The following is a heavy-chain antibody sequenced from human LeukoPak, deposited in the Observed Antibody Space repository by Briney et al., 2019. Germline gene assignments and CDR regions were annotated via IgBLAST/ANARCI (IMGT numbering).Heavy chain of an antibody. CDR1: GYTFTSYG. D-gene: IGHD3-10*01. V-gene: IGHV1-18*01. CDR2: ISAYNGNT. Sequence: RASVKVSCKASGYTFTSYGISWVRQAPGQGLEWMGWISAYNGNTNYAQKLQGRVTMTTDTSTSTAYMELRSLRSDDTAVYYCARDNLQDGSGGYEYYYYYYGMDVWGQGTTVTVSS. J-gene: IGHJ6*02. CDR3: ARDNLQDGSGGYEYYYYYYGMDV.